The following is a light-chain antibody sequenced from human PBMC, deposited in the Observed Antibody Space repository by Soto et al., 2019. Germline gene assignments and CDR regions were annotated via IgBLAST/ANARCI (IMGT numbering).Light chain of an antibody. V-gene: IGKV3-20*01. CDR1: QSVSSSY. CDR2: GAS. CDR3: QQHGSSPWT. Sequence: EIALTQSPGTLSLSPGERATLSCRARQSVSSSYLAWYQQRPGQAPRLLIYGASIRATGIPDRFSGSGSGTDFTLTISRLEPEDFAVYFCQQHGSSPWTFGQGTKVDIK. J-gene: IGKJ1*01.